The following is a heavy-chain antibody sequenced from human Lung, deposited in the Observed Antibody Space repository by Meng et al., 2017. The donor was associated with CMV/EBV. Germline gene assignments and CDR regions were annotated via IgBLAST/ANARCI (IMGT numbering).Heavy chain of an antibody. CDR1: GFTFSSYA. CDR3: ARDQFDY. Sequence: SCAASGFTFSSYAMHWVRQAPGKGLEWVAVISYDGTNKYYADSVKGRFTISRDNSKNTLYLQMNSLRAEDTAVCYCARDQFDYWCKGTLVPVSS. J-gene: IGHJ4*02. CDR2: ISYDGTNK. V-gene: IGHV3-30-3*01.